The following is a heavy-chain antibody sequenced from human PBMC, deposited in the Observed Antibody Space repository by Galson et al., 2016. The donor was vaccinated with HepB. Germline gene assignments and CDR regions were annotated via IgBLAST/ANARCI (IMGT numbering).Heavy chain of an antibody. V-gene: IGHV3-33*01. CDR3: ARGCGGDCYSASGY. CDR1: GFTLSSYG. D-gene: IGHD2-21*02. Sequence: SLRLSCAASGFTLSSYGMHWVRQAPGKGLEWVAVIWYDGGNKYYAESVKGRFTISRDTSKNTLYLQMTSLRVEDTAVYYCARGCGGDCYSASGYWGQGTLVTVSP. CDR2: IWYDGGNK. J-gene: IGHJ4*02.